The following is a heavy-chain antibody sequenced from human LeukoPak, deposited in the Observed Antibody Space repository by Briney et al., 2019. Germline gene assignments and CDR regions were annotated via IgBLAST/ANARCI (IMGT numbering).Heavy chain of an antibody. J-gene: IGHJ4*02. Sequence: GGSLRLSCVVSGFPFSSYVMHWVRQAPGKGLERVAIISYDGSNEYYGDSVKGRFTISRDNSKNTLYLQMNSLRAEDTAVYYCARRAGAHSHPYDYWGQGTLVTVSS. CDR3: ARRAGAHSHPYDY. D-gene: IGHD4/OR15-4a*01. CDR2: ISYDGSNE. CDR1: GFPFSSYV. V-gene: IGHV3-30*14.